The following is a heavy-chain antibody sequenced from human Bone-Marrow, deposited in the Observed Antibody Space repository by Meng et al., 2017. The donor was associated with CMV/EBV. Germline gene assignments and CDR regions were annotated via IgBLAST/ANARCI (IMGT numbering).Heavy chain of an antibody. V-gene: IGHV4-39*01. CDR3: ASGRTFGVVPSLYYYGMDV. CDR2: IYYSGTT. Sequence: SETLSLTCTVSGGSISSRNYHWGWIRQPSGKGLEWIGSIYYSGTTYYNPSLKSRVTVSVDASKSQFSLNLRSVTAADTAIYYCASGRTFGVVPSLYYYGMDVWGQGTTVTVSS. J-gene: IGHJ6*02. D-gene: IGHD3-3*01. CDR1: GGSISSRNYH.